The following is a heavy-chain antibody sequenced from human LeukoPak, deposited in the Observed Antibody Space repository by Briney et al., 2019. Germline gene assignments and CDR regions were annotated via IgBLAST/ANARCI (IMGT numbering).Heavy chain of an antibody. Sequence: GGSLRLSCAASGFSFSSYSMNWVRQAPGKGLEWVSSIGSSGGYIYYADSVKGRFTISRDNSKNTLYLQMNSLRAEDTAVYYCAKDQGGSSHFDYWGQGTLVTVSS. CDR1: GFSFSSYS. D-gene: IGHD6-13*01. J-gene: IGHJ4*02. V-gene: IGHV3-21*04. CDR3: AKDQGGSSHFDY. CDR2: IGSSGGYI.